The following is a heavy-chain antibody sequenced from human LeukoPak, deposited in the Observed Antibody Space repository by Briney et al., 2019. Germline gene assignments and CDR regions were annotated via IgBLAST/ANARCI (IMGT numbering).Heavy chain of an antibody. D-gene: IGHD2/OR15-2a*01. CDR1: GDSISSYY. Sequence: PSETLSLTCTISGDSISSYYWYWFRQPPGKELEWIACIYYSGITHYNPSLKSRVTISLDTSKNQFSLRLSSVTAADTAVYYCAREGIVRTYDQWGQGTLVTVSS. J-gene: IGHJ4*02. V-gene: IGHV4-59*12. CDR3: AREGIVRTYDQ. CDR2: IYYSGIT.